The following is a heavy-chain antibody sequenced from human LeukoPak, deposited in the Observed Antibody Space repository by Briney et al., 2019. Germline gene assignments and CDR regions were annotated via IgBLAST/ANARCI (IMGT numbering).Heavy chain of an antibody. J-gene: IGHJ4*02. CDR2: ISAYDGNT. Sequence: GASVKVSCKASGYTFASYGISWVRQAPGQGLEWMGWISAYDGNTNYAQKLQGRVTMTTDASTSIAYMELRSLKSDDTAVYYCATDYYYDSSGPYFDYWGQGTLVTVSS. CDR3: ATDYYYDSSGPYFDY. D-gene: IGHD3-22*01. CDR1: GYTFASYG. V-gene: IGHV1-18*01.